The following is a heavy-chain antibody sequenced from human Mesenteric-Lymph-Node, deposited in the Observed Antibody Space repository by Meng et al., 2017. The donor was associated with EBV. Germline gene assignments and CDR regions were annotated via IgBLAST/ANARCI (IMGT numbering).Heavy chain of an antibody. D-gene: IGHD2/OR15-2a*01. CDR1: GFSIGTTGVA. Sequence: HIDLNASGPTLMGPTQTLTLSCTLSGFSIGTTGVAVGWIRQPPGQALEWLALIYWDGEKHYSPSLKSRLTITKDTSKNQVILTMTKVYPVDTATYYCAHSFTTSGNWFDYWGQGALVTVSS. V-gene: IGHV2-5*02. J-gene: IGHJ5*01. CDR3: AHSFTTSGNWFDY. CDR2: IYWDGEK.